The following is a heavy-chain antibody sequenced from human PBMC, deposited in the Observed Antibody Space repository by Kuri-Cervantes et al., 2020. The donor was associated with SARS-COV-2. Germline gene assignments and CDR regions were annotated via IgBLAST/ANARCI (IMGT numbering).Heavy chain of an antibody. CDR2: ISSSSFIK. J-gene: IGHJ3*02. CDR3: AREGNEDAFET. CDR1: GFTFSTSD. V-gene: IGHV3-48*01. Sequence: GGSLRLSCAASGFTFSTSDMNWVRQAPGKGLEWVSYISSSSFIKYHADSVKGRFTISRDNAKTSLYLQMNSLGAEDTAVFYCAREGNEDAFETWGQGTRVTVSS.